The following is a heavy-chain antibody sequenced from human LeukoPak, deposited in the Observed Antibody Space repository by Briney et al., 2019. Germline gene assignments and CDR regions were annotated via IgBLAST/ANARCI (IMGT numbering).Heavy chain of an antibody. V-gene: IGHV3-23*01. CDR2: ISGSGGST. CDR3: AKDIALMVYAIEGNLDY. CDR1: GFTFSSYA. Sequence: PGGSLRLSCAASGFTFSSYAMSWVRQAPGRGLEWGSAISGSGGSTYYADSVKGRFTISRDNSKNTLYLQMNSLRAEDTAVYYCAKDIALMVYAIEGNLDYWGQGTLVTVSS. D-gene: IGHD2-8*01. J-gene: IGHJ4*02.